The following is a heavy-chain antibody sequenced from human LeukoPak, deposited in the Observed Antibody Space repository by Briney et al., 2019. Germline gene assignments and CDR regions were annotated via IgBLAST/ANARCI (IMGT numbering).Heavy chain of an antibody. D-gene: IGHD1-26*01. CDR3: ARLLFGARDAFDI. CDR2: IYPNDSDT. CDR1: GYRFTSYW. V-gene: IGHV5-51*01. Sequence: GESLKISCKGSGYRFTSYWIGWVRQMPGKGLEWMGVIYPNDSDTRYSPSFQGQVTISVDKSISTAHLQWSSLKASDTAMYYCARLLFGARDAFDIWGQGTMLTVSS. J-gene: IGHJ3*02.